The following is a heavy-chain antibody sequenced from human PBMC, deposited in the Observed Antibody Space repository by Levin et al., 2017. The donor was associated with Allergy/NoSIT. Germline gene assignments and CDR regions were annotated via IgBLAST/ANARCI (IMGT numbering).Heavy chain of an antibody. CDR3: ARLLRVGTYMGFGDFDY. CDR2: IYPRDSDT. D-gene: IGHD1-26*01. J-gene: IGHJ4*02. Sequence: PGESLKISCKGSGYNFPSYWIGWVRQMPGKGLEWMGIIYPRDSDTRYSPSFRGQVTISADTSISTAYLHWSSLKASDTAMYYCARLLRVGTYMGFGDFDYWGQGTLVTVSS. CDR1: GYNFPSYW. V-gene: IGHV5-51*01.